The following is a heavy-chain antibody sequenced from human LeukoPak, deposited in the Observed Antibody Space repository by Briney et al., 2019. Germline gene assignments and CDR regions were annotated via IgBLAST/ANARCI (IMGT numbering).Heavy chain of an antibody. V-gene: IGHV1-2*04. CDR2: INPNSGGT. CDR3: ARGGGYYYGSGRLSYHYYGMDV. J-gene: IGHJ6*04. CDR1: GYTFTGYY. D-gene: IGHD3-10*01. Sequence: ASVKVSCKASGYTFTGYYMHWVRQAPGQGLEWMGWINPNSGGTNYAQKFQGWVTMTGDTSISTAYMELSRLRSDDTAVYYCARGGGYYYGSGRLSYHYYGMDVWGKGTTVTVSS.